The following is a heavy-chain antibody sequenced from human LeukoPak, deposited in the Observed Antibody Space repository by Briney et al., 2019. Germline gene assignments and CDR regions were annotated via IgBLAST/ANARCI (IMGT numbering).Heavy chain of an antibody. CDR3: AYGSSWTYDFDY. V-gene: IGHV3-30*03. CDR1: GFTFSTYG. J-gene: IGHJ4*02. Sequence: SGGSLRLSCAASGFTFSTYGMHWVRQAPGRGLEWVALLSSDGGNKYYADSVKGRFTISRDNSKNTLYLQMNSLRVEDTALYYCAYGSSWTYDFDYWGQGTLVTVSS. D-gene: IGHD6-13*01. CDR2: LSSDGGNK.